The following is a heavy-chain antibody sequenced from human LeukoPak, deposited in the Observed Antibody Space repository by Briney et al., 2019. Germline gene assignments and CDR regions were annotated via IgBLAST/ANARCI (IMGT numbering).Heavy chain of an antibody. CDR3: ARETAAFDY. V-gene: IGHV3-21*01. D-gene: IGHD2-2*01. Sequence: GGSLRLSCAASGFSFSSYTMNWVRQAPGKGLEWVSSISSSSGYIDYADSVKDRFTISRDNAKNSLYLQMDSLRAEDTAVYYCARETAAFDYWGQGTLVTVSS. J-gene: IGHJ4*02. CDR1: GFSFSSYT. CDR2: ISSSSGYI.